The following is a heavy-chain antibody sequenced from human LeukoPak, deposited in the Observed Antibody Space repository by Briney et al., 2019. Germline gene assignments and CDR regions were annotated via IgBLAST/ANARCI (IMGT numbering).Heavy chain of an antibody. CDR3: AKDWGSTSYHDNWFDP. CDR1: GFTLSSYA. D-gene: IGHD2-2*01. V-gene: IGHV3-23*01. CDR2: ISGSGGST. J-gene: IGHJ5*02. Sequence: PGGSLRLSCAASGFTLSSYAMSWVRQAPGKGLEWVSAISGSGGSTYYADSVKGRFTISRDNSKNTLYLQMNSLRAEDTAVYYCAKDWGSTSYHDNWFDPWGQGTLVTVSS.